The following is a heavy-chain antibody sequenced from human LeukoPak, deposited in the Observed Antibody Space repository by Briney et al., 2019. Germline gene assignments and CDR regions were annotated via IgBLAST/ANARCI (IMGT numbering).Heavy chain of an antibody. CDR3: ARLDSGFFLHAFDI. CDR1: GGSISSYD. CDR2: IYYSGST. J-gene: IGHJ3*02. Sequence: SETLSLTCTVSGGSISSYDWSWIRQPPGKGLEWIGYIYYSGSTNYNPSLKSRVTISVDTSKNQFSLKLSSVTAADTAVYYCARLDSGFFLHAFDIWGQGTMVTVSS. D-gene: IGHD3-22*01. V-gene: IGHV4-59*01.